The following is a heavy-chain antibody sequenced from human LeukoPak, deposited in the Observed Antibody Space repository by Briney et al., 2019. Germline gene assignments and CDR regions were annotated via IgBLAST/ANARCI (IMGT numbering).Heavy chain of an antibody. Sequence: PSETLSLTCSVSGGSISTSSYYWDWIRQPPGKGLEWIGTIYYTGRTYYSPSLKSRATISVDTSKNQFSLKLSSVTAADTAVYYCARRYGSGSYQGYWGQGTLVTVSS. D-gene: IGHD3-10*01. V-gene: IGHV4-39*01. CDR1: GGSISTSSYY. J-gene: IGHJ4*02. CDR3: ARRYGSGSYQGY. CDR2: IYYTGRT.